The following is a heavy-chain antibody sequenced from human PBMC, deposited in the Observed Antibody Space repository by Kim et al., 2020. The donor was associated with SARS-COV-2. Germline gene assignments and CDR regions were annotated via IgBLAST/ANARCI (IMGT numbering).Heavy chain of an antibody. V-gene: IGHV3-23*01. D-gene: IGHD3-16*01. J-gene: IGHJ5*01. Sequence: ADSVRRRFPISRDNAKKTLYLQMNSLRAEDKAVFYCAKELTCSRGGGFDCWGQGTLVSVSS. CDR3: AKELTCSRGGGFDC.